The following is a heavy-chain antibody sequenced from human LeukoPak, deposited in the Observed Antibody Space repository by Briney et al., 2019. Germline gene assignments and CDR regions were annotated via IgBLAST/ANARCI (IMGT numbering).Heavy chain of an antibody. Sequence: ASVKVSCKASGYTFTSYGISWVRQAPGQGLEWMGWISAYNGNTNHAQKLQGRVTMTTGTSTSTAYMGLRSLRSDDTAVYYCARGCSGGSCFVAIDYWGQGTLVTVSS. CDR1: GYTFTSYG. CDR2: ISAYNGNT. D-gene: IGHD2-15*01. J-gene: IGHJ4*02. V-gene: IGHV1-18*01. CDR3: ARGCSGGSCFVAIDY.